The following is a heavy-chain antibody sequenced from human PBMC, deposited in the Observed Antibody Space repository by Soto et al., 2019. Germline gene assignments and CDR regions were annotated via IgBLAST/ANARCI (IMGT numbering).Heavy chain of an antibody. CDR3: ARVTAVAGPSYYYYGMDV. CDR1: GGSFSGYY. CDR2: INHSGST. D-gene: IGHD6-19*01. Sequence: SETLSLTCAVYGGSFSGYYWSWIRQPPGKGLEWIGEINHSGSTNYNPSLKSRVTISVDTSKNHFSLKLSSVTAADTAVFYFARVTAVAGPSYYYYGMDVWGQGTTVTVSS. V-gene: IGHV4-34*01. J-gene: IGHJ6*02.